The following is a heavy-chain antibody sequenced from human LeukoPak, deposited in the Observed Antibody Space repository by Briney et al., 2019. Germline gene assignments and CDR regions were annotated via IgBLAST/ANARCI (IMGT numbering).Heavy chain of an antibody. D-gene: IGHD1-26*01. CDR3: APRDAGATGA. V-gene: IGHV3-23*01. CDR2: ISGGGGST. CDR1: GFTFTSYS. Sequence: GGSLRLSCAASGFTFTSYSMNWVRQAPGKGLEWVSTISGGGGSTYYADSVKGRFTISRGNSKNTLYLQVNSLRAEDTAVYYCAPRDAGATGAWGQGTLVTVSS. J-gene: IGHJ4*02.